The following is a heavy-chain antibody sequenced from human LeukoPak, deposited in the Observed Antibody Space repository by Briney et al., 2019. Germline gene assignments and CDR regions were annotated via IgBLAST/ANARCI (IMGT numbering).Heavy chain of an antibody. CDR2: IYYSGST. J-gene: IGHJ4*02. CDR1: GGSISSTNYY. D-gene: IGHD2-2*01. V-gene: IGHV4-39*01. Sequence: PSETLSLTCTVSGGSISSTNYYWGWIRQPPGKGLEWIGSIYYSGSTYYNPSLKSRVTISVDTSKNQFSLKLSSVTAADTAVYYCARQVASDIVVVPAAVDYWGQGTLVTVSS. CDR3: ARQVASDIVVVPAAVDY.